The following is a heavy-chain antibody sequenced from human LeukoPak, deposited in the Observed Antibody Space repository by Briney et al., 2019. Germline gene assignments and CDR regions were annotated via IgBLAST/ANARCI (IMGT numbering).Heavy chain of an antibody. Sequence: GGSLRLSCAASGFTFSSYAMSWVRQAPGKGLEWVAAISGSGGSTYYADSVKGRFTMSRDNSKNTLYLQMNSLRAEDTAVYYCAKDTPTPPYCGGDCYSGEYFDYWGQGTLVTVSS. CDR1: GFTFSSYA. CDR2: ISGSGGST. CDR3: AKDTPTPPYCGGDCYSGEYFDY. D-gene: IGHD2-21*02. V-gene: IGHV3-23*01. J-gene: IGHJ4*02.